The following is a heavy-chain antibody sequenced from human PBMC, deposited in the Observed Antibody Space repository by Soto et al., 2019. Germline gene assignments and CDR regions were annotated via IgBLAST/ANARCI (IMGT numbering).Heavy chain of an antibody. CDR3: AKNSKGYSGSYFDH. Sequence: PGGSLRLSCAASGFTFSSYAMSWVRQAPGKGLEWVSAISGSGGSTYYADSVKGRFTISRDNSKSTLYLQMNSLRAEDTAVYYCAKNSKGYSGSYFDHWGQGIPVTVSS. V-gene: IGHV3-23*01. D-gene: IGHD5-12*01. CDR1: GFTFSSYA. J-gene: IGHJ4*02. CDR2: ISGSGGST.